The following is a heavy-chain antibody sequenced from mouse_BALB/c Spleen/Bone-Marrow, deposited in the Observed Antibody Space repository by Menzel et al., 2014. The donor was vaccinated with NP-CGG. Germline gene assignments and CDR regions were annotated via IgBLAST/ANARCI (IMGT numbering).Heavy chain of an antibody. CDR3: AREHFYSGDYEFVY. V-gene: IGHV1-69*02. Sequence: VQLQESGAELVKPGAPVKLSCKASGYTFTSYWMNWIKQRPGRGLEWIGRIDPSDSETHYNQKFKDKATLTVDKSSSTAYMQLSGLTSEDSAVYYCAREHFYSGDYEFVYWGQGTLVTVSA. CDR1: GYTFTSYW. D-gene: IGHD2-13*01. J-gene: IGHJ3*01. CDR2: IDPSDSET.